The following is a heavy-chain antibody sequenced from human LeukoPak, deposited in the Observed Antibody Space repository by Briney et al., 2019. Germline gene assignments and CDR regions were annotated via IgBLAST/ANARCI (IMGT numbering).Heavy chain of an antibody. D-gene: IGHD3-10*01. CDR3: ARGWRMVRGRGYYFDY. CDR1: GGSFSGYY. Sequence: PSETLSLTCAVYGGSFSGYYWSWIRQPPGKGLEWIGEINHSGSTNYNPSLKSRVTISVVTSKNQFSLKLSSVTAADTAVYYCARGWRMVRGRGYYFDYWGQGTLVTVSS. V-gene: IGHV4-34*01. J-gene: IGHJ4*02. CDR2: INHSGST.